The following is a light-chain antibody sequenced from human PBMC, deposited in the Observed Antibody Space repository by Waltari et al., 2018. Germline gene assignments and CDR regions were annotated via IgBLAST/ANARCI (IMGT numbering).Light chain of an antibody. CDR1: SSDVGKYNL. CDR2: EVT. V-gene: IGLV2-23*02. J-gene: IGLJ2*01. CDR3: CSYAGSGIVI. Sequence: QSALTQPASVSGSPGQSLTIPCTGTSSDVGKYNLLSWYQQHPGKVPKVMIYEVTKRPSGVSNRFSGSKSGNTASLTISGLQAEDEADYYCCSYAGSGIVIFGGGTKLTVL.